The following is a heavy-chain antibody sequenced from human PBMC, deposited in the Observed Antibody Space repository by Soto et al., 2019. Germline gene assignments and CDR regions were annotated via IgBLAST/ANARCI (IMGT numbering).Heavy chain of an antibody. J-gene: IGHJ5*02. Sequence: QVQLVQSGAEVKKPGSSVKVSCKASGDTFSRYAISWVRQAPGQGLEWMGGIIPSFHKAKYAQKFQGRVTITADESTRTAYGELSSVRCEDTAVYYCARDPNANYGENWFDPWGQGTLVTVSS. D-gene: IGHD1-7*01. CDR3: ARDPNANYGENWFDP. CDR2: IIPSFHKA. V-gene: IGHV1-69*01. CDR1: GDTFSRYA.